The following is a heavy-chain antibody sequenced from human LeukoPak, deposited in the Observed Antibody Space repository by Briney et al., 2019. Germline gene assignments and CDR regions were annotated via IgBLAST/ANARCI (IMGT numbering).Heavy chain of an antibody. CDR3: ASDYGDYLGEVFDY. CDR1: GGTFSSYA. D-gene: IGHD4-17*01. CDR2: IIPILGIA. V-gene: IGHV1-69*04. J-gene: IGHJ4*02. Sequence: SVKVSCKASGGTFSSYAISWVRQAPGQGLEWMGRIIPILGIANYAQKFQGRVTITADKSTSTAYMELSSLRSEDTAVYYCASDYGDYLGEVFDYWGQGTLVTVSS.